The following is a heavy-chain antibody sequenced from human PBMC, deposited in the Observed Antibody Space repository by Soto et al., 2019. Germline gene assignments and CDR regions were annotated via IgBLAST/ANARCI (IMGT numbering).Heavy chain of an antibody. CDR1: GFTFSSYA. V-gene: IGHV3-23*01. Sequence: SLRLSCAASGFTFSSYAMSWVRQAPGKGLEWVSAISNSGAATYLADSVKGRFTISRDNSKSTVSLQMNSLRVEDTAIYYCAKRVGFDYGNFDYWGQGTLVTVSS. CDR2: ISNSGAAT. J-gene: IGHJ4*02. D-gene: IGHD3-10*01. CDR3: AKRVGFDYGNFDY.